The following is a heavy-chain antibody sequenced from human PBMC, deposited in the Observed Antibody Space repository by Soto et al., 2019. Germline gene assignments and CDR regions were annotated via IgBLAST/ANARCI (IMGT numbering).Heavy chain of an antibody. CDR2: IYWNDDK. J-gene: IGHJ3*02. D-gene: IGHD6-6*01. Sequence: SGPTMVNPTHTLTLTCTFSGFSLTTSGVGVGWIRRPPGKALEWLALIYWNDDKRYSPSLRSRLSITKDTSKNHVVLIMTNMDALDTARYYCATCRRSSGDAFDIWGQGTTVTV. V-gene: IGHV2-5*01. CDR1: GFSLTTSGVG. CDR3: ATCRRSSGDAFDI.